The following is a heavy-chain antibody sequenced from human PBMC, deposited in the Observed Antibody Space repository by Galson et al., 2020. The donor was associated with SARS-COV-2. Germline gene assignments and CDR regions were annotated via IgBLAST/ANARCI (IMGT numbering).Heavy chain of an antibody. V-gene: IGHV4-61*02. CDR2: VESSGST. CDR1: KGSISGSYH. CDR3: AAFVAGGSGKGP. J-gene: IGHJ5*02. Sequence: SETLSPTCTVSKGSISGSYHWNWIRQPAGKGLEWIGRVESSGSTRYNPTLTSRVTISVDTSKNQFSLNLSSVTAADTAVYYCAAFVAGGSGKGPWGQGALVTVSS. D-gene: IGHD2-21*01.